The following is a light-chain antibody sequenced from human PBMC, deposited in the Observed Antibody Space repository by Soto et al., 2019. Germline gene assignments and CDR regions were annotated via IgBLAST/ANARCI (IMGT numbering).Light chain of an antibody. Sequence: QPALTQPPSASGSPGQSVTISCTGTSSDVGGYNYVSWYRQHPGKAPKLMIYEVSKRPAGVPDRLSGSKSGNTASLTVSGLQAEDEADYYCSSYAGSNNFVVFGGGTKLTVL. V-gene: IGLV2-8*01. CDR3: SSYAGSNNFVV. CDR1: SSDVGGYNY. CDR2: EVS. J-gene: IGLJ2*01.